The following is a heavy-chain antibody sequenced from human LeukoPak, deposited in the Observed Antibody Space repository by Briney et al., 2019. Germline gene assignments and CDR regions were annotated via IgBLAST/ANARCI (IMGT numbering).Heavy chain of an antibody. V-gene: IGHV3-33*06. D-gene: IGHD2-15*01. Sequence: PGRSLRLYCTASGFTFSSYGMHWVRQAPGKGLEWVAVIWYDGSNKYYADSVKGRFTISRDNSKNTLYLQMNSLRAEDTAVYYCAKDLVAGFDYWGQGTLVTVSS. CDR2: IWYDGSNK. CDR3: AKDLVAGFDY. CDR1: GFTFSSYG. J-gene: IGHJ4*02.